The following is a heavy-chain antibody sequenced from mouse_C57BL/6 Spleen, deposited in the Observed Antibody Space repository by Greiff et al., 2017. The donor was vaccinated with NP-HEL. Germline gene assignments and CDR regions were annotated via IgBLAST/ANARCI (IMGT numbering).Heavy chain of an antibody. Sequence: QVQLKESGAELVRPGTSVKVSCKASGYAFTNYLIEWVKQRPGQGLEWIGVINPGSGGTNYNEKFKGKATLTADKSSSTAYMQLSSLTSEDSAVYFCARRFVTTVVATDYYAMDYWGQGTSVTVSS. CDR3: ARRFVTTVVATDYYAMDY. CDR1: GYAFTNYL. D-gene: IGHD1-1*01. J-gene: IGHJ4*01. V-gene: IGHV1-54*01. CDR2: INPGSGGT.